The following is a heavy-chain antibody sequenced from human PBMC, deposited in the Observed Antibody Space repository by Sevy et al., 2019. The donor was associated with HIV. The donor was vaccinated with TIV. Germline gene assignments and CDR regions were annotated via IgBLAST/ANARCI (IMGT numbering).Heavy chain of an antibody. V-gene: IGHV5-51*01. CDR1: GYSFTSYW. D-gene: IGHD6-13*01. CDR3: ARFRGQQLGRGYYGMDV. J-gene: IGHJ6*02. Sequence: GESLKISCKGSGYSFTSYWIGWVRQMPGKGLEWMGIIYPGDSDTRYSPSFQGQVTISADKSISTDYLQWSSLKASDTAMYYCARFRGQQLGRGYYGMDVWGQGTTVTVSS. CDR2: IYPGDSDT.